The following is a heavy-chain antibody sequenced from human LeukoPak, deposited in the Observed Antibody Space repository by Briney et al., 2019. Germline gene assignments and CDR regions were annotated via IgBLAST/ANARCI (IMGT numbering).Heavy chain of an antibody. CDR2: INHSGST. CDR3: ARGSDSSGYFFLDY. D-gene: IGHD3-22*01. V-gene: IGHV4-34*01. Sequence: SETLSLTCAVYGGSFSGYYWSWIRQPPGKGLEWIGEINHSGSTNYNPSLKSRVTISVDTSKNQFSLKLSSVTAADTAVYYCARGSDSSGYFFLDYWGQGTLVTVSS. J-gene: IGHJ4*02. CDR1: GGSFSGYY.